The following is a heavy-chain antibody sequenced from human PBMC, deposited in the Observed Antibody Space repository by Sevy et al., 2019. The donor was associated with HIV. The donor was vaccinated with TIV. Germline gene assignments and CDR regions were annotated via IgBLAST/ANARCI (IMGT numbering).Heavy chain of an antibody. CDR2: ITWDGGSP. CDR1: GFTFDDYT. D-gene: IGHD3-10*01. V-gene: IGHV3-43*01. Sequence: GGSLRLSCTASGFTFDDYTMDWVRQAPGKGLEWVSSITWDGGSPYYADSVRGRFTISRDNSKNSLYRQMNSLRPEDTALYYCAKDIAGEGSGSYYFDYWGQGTLVTVSS. J-gene: IGHJ4*02. CDR3: AKDIAGEGSGSYYFDY.